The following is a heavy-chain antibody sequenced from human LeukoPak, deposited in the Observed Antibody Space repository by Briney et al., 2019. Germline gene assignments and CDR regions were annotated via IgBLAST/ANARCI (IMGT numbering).Heavy chain of an antibody. V-gene: IGHV3-23*01. CDR2: ISGSGGST. CDR3: ARDGGSGYSLDY. D-gene: IGHD6-13*01. J-gene: IGHJ4*02. CDR1: GFTFSSYA. Sequence: SGGSLRLSCAASGFTFSSYAMSWVRQAPGKGLEWVSAISGSGGSTYYADSVKGRFTISRDNSKNTLYLQMNSLRAEDTAVYYCARDGGSGYSLDYWGQGTLVTVSS.